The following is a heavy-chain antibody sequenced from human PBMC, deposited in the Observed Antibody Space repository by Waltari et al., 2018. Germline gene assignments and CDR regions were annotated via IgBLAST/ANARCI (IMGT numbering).Heavy chain of an antibody. J-gene: IGHJ4*02. CDR2: IYHSGST. CDR3: ARVRLGWDY. V-gene: IGHV4-38-2*01. CDR1: GYSISSGYY. Sequence: QVQLQESGPGLVKPSETLSLTCAVSGYSISSGYYWGWIRQPPGKGLEWIGSIYHSGSTYYNPSLKRRVTKSVDTSKNQVSLKLSSVTAADTAVYYCARVRLGWDYWGQGTLVTVSS. D-gene: IGHD7-27*01.